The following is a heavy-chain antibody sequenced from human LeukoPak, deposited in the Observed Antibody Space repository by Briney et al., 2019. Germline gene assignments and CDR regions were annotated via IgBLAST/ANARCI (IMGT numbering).Heavy chain of an antibody. CDR1: GFTFSSYA. CDR2: VRGSDAGT. Sequence: GGSLRLSCAASGFTFSSYAMNWVRQAPGKGLEWVSAVRGSDAGTSYADSVRGRFTVSRDNSRNTVSLQMSSLRVEDTGIYYCAKAGIGADGAGFLCEYWGQGTLVTVSS. D-gene: IGHD1-1*01. J-gene: IGHJ4*02. CDR3: AKAGIGADGAGFLCEY. V-gene: IGHV3-23*01.